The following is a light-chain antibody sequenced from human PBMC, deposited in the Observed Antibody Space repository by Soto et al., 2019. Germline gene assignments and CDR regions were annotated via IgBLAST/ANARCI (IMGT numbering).Light chain of an antibody. CDR1: QNITTY. CDR2: GAS. CDR3: QQSFSTPAT. Sequence: DIQMTQSPTSLSASVGDSVTITCRASQNITTYLNWYQQKPGEAPSLLIYGASNLRSGVPSRFTASGSGTDFTLSISSLQPENFETYYCQQSFSTPATFGQGT. J-gene: IGKJ1*01. V-gene: IGKV1-39*01.